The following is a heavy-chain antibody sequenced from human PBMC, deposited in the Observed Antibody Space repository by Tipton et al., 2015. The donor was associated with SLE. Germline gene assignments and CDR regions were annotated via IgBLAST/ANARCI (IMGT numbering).Heavy chain of an antibody. CDR3: TRDPTIASAATYFDY. V-gene: IGHV3-11*04. CDR1: GFTFSDYF. D-gene: IGHD6-13*01. J-gene: IGHJ4*02. CDR2: IGNNGNTV. Sequence: SLRLSCAASGFTFSDYFMSWVRQAPGKGLEWVSYIGNNGNTVSYADSVEGRFTISRDNAKNSLYLQMNSLRAEDTAVYYCTRDPTIASAATYFDYWGQGTLVTVSS.